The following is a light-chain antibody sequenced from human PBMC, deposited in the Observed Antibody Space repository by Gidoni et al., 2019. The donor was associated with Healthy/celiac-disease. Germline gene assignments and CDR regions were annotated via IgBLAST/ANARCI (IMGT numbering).Light chain of an antibody. J-gene: IGKJ1*01. CDR2: GAS. CDR1: QSVSSSY. V-gene: IGKV3-20*01. Sequence: EIVWTHSPGTLSLSPGERATLSCRASQSVSSSYLAWYQQKPGQAPRLLIYGASSRATGIPDRFSGSGSGTDFTLTISRLEPEDFAVYYCQQYGSSPTWTFGQGTKVEIK. CDR3: QQYGSSPTWT.